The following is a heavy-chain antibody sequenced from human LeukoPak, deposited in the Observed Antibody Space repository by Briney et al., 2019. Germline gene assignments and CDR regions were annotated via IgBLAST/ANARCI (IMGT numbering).Heavy chain of an antibody. Sequence: GSLRLSCTASGFIFSNYWMTWVRQPPGKGLEWIGYAHSSGHTRSNPSLQSRVTISVDMSDKHLSLKLTSVTTADTAVYYCARDTYDFNGQSEDFFDSWGQGTRVIVSS. CDR1: GFIFSNYW. D-gene: IGHD2-8*01. CDR3: ARDTYDFNGQSEDFFDS. J-gene: IGHJ3*01. CDR2: AHSSGHT. V-gene: IGHV4-59*01.